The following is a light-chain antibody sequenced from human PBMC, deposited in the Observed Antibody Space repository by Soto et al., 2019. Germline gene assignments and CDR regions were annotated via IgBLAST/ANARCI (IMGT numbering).Light chain of an antibody. CDR2: DVT. Sequence: QSALTQPASVSGSPGQSITISCTGTSSDVGGYNLVSWYQQYPDKAPKLMIFDVTTRPSGVSNRFSGSKSVNTASLTISGLQAEDEADYCCSSYKSSSTPPYVFGTGTKLTVL. V-gene: IGLV2-14*01. J-gene: IGLJ1*01. CDR3: SSYKSSSTPPYV. CDR1: SSDVGGYNL.